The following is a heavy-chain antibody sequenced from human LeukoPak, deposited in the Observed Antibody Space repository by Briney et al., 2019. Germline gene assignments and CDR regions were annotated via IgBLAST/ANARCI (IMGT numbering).Heavy chain of an antibody. Sequence: GGSLRLSCEASGFTFNSYAIHWVRQAPGKGLEWVAFISNDGSGKYYADSVKGRFTISRDNSKNTLYLQMNSLRAEDTAVYYCAKEEGYYYDSGGYYVEYFQHWGQGTLVTVSS. D-gene: IGHD3-22*01. V-gene: IGHV3-30*18. CDR3: AKEEGYYYDSGGYYVEYFQH. CDR1: GFTFNSYA. CDR2: ISNDGSGK. J-gene: IGHJ1*01.